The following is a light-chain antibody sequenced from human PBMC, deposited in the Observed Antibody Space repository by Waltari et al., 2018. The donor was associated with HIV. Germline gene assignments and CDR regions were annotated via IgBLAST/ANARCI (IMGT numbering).Light chain of an antibody. CDR3: MQGTHWPYT. V-gene: IGKV2-30*01. CDR2: KVS. CDR1: QSLVYRDGNTY. Sequence: DVVMTQSPLSLPVTLGQPASISCRSSQSLVYRDGNTYLIWFQQRPGQSPRRLIYKVSNRDSWVPDRFSGSGSGTDFTLKISRVEAEDVGVYYCMQGTHWPYTFGQGTKLKIK. J-gene: IGKJ2*01.